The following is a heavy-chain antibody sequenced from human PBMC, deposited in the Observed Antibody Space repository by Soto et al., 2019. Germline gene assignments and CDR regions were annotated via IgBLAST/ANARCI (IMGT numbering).Heavy chain of an antibody. CDR3: ARGSAGAPIDY. Sequence: QVQLQESGPGLVKPSQTLSLTCTVSGGSISSGGYYWSWIRQHPGKGLEWIGYIYYSGSTYYNPSLKSRVTISGDTAKNQFSLKLSSVTAADTAVYYCARGSAGAPIDYWGQGTLVTVSS. D-gene: IGHD1-26*01. CDR1: GGSISSGGYY. CDR2: IYYSGST. V-gene: IGHV4-31*03. J-gene: IGHJ4*02.